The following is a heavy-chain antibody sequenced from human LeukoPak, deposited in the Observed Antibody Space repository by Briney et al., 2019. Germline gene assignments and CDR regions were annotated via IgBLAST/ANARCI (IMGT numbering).Heavy chain of an antibody. CDR3: ARVIPTVSPYVDSFDI. J-gene: IGHJ3*02. CDR1: GGSISSYY. CDR2: IYFSGST. V-gene: IGHV4-59*12. D-gene: IGHD4-17*01. Sequence: SETLSLTCTVSGGSISSYYWSWIRQPPGKGLEWIGYIYFSGSTNYNPSLKSRVTISVDTSKNQFSLKLSSVTAADTAVYYCARVIPTVSPYVDSFDIWGQGTMFTLSS.